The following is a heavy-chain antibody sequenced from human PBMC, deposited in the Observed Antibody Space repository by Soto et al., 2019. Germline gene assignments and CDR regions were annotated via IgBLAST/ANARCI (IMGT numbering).Heavy chain of an antibody. D-gene: IGHD7-27*01. CDR3: GRERWGLLDI. CDR2: INSDGSIS. Sequence: EVQLVESGGGLVQPGGSLRLSCEASGFTFSDYWMAWARQAPGKGLFWVSRINSDGSISHYAESVKGRFTISRDNAKNTLWLQVNSLRDDDTAVYYCGRERWGLLDIWGQGAMVTVSS. V-gene: IGHV3-74*01. CDR1: GFTFSDYW. J-gene: IGHJ3*02.